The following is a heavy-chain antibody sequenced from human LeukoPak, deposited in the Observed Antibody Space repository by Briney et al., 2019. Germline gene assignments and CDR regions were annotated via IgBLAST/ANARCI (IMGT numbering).Heavy chain of an antibody. D-gene: IGHD3-16*01. CDR1: GYTFTSYG. V-gene: IGHV1-18*01. CDR2: ISAYNGST. Sequence: GASVKVSCKASGYTFTSYGISWVRQAPGQGLEWMGWISAYNGSTNYAQKLQGRVTMTTDTSTSTAFMELRSLRSDDSAVYYCARGIRSPLFDYWGLGTLLTVSP. CDR3: ARGIRSPLFDY. J-gene: IGHJ4*02.